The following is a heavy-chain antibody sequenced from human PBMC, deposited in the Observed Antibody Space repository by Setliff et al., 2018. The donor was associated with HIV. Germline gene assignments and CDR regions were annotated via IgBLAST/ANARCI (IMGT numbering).Heavy chain of an antibody. CDR2: IYHSGGT. CDR1: GYFINIGHY. V-gene: IGHV4-38-2*02. Sequence: SETLSLTCRVSGYFINIGHYCGWLRQSPGKGLEWIGTIYHSGGTDYNPSLKSRVTIPVDTSNNQFSLRMNSVTAADTAVYYCVTDTSISWFYHWGQGTLVTVSS. D-gene: IGHD1-1*01. CDR3: VTDTSISWFYH. J-gene: IGHJ5*01.